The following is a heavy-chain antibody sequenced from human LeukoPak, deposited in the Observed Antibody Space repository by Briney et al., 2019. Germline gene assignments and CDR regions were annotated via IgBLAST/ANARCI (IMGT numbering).Heavy chain of an antibody. CDR3: ARVLYSGYDSDY. D-gene: IGHD5-12*01. CDR1: GFTFSSYS. J-gene: IGHJ4*02. Sequence: GGSLRLSCAASGFTFSSYSMNWVRQASGKGLERVSSISSSSSYIYYADSVKGRFTISRDNAKNSLYLQMNSLRAEDTAVYYCARVLYSGYDSDYWGQGTLVTVSS. CDR2: ISSSSSYI. V-gene: IGHV3-21*01.